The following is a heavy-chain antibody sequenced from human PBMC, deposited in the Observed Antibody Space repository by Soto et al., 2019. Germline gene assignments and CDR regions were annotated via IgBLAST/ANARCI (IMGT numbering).Heavy chain of an antibody. J-gene: IGHJ6*02. Sequence: SLRLSCATSGFTFSMYAMSWVRQAPGKGLEWVSAVSGSGGNTYYADSAKGRFTISRDNSKNTVYMQMGSLRAEDAAIYYCAKESNHFYYYGMDVWGPGTTVTVSS. CDR3: AKESNHFYYYGMDV. V-gene: IGHV3-23*01. CDR1: GFTFSMYA. CDR2: VSGSGGNT.